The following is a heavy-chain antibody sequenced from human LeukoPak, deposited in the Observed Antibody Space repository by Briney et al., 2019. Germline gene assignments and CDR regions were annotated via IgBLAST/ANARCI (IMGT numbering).Heavy chain of an antibody. V-gene: IGHV3-23*01. CDR1: GFTFNNDG. D-gene: IGHD1-26*01. CDR2: ISGSGVRT. CDR3: AKGSREWELLDAFDI. J-gene: IGHJ3*02. Sequence: PGGSLRLSCAASGFTFNNDGMSWVRQAPGRGLEWVSGISGSGVRTDYADSVKGRFTISRDNAKNTLYLQMNSLRAEDTAVYYCAKGSREWELLDAFDIWGQGTMVTVSS.